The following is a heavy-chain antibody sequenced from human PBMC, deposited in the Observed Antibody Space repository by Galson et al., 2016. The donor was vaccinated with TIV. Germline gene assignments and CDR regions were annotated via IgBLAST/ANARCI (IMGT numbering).Heavy chain of an antibody. CDR1: GGIFSNFV. Sequence: SVKVSCKASGGIFSNFVISWVRQAPGQGLEWMGSINPIFGTANYAQKFQGRVTITADTSTSTFYMDLSSLRSEDTAIYYCARGRGYSFGSGSSYFDYWGQGILVTVFS. CDR2: INPIFGTA. J-gene: IGHJ4*02. D-gene: IGHD3-10*01. V-gene: IGHV1-69*06. CDR3: ARGRGYSFGSGSSYFDY.